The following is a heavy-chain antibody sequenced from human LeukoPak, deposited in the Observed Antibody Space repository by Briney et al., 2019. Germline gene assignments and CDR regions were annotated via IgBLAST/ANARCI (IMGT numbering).Heavy chain of an antibody. CDR2: ISGSGGNT. CDR1: GFTFSSYA. D-gene: IGHD4-17*01. V-gene: IGHV3-23*01. Sequence: PGGSLRLSCATSGFTFSSYAKSWVRQAPGKGLEWVSSISGSGGNTFYADSVKGRFTISRDNSKNTLYLQMNSLRAEDTAVYYCAKDQGTVSNWGQGTLVTVSS. J-gene: IGHJ4*02. CDR3: AKDQGTVSN.